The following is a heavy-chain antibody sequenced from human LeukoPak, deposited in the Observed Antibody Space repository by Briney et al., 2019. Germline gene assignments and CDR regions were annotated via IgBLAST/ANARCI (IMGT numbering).Heavy chain of an antibody. CDR3: AEDSTTQLDDY. CDR1: GLTSSSYP. Sequence: PGRSLRLSCVTSGLTSSSYPMSWVRHTPVGELQWVSSISVDGVTTYYVHSVKGRFPAFKDNSRDTLFLPMHSLSAADPPVHFCAEDSTTQLDDYWGRGTLVTVSS. V-gene: IGHV3-23*01. J-gene: IGHJ4*02. D-gene: IGHD1-1*01. CDR2: ISVDGVTT.